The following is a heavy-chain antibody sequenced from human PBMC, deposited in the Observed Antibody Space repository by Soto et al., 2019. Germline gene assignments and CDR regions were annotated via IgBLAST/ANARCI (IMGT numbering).Heavy chain of an antibody. V-gene: IGHV3-11*03. CDR3: AKLSGSTGYLGCYLDY. Sequence: XGSLNLSCPAAGFTFSDYYMSWIRQAPGKGRDWVSYIVSISSYTIYADSLKGRFTIPRDNAKNSLYQEMNSWRAEDTALYYGAKLSGSTGYLGCYLDYWGQEPLVTVS. J-gene: IGHJ4*02. D-gene: IGHD6-13*01. CDR2: IVSISSYT. CDR1: GFTFSDYY.